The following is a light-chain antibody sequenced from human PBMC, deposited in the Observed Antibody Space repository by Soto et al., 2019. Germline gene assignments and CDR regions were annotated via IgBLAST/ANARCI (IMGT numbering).Light chain of an antibody. CDR3: DSYTSSSSYV. V-gene: IGLV2-14*01. CDR2: DVS. J-gene: IGLJ1*01. Sequence: QSVLTQPASVSGSPGQLITISCTGTGSDVGGYRYVSWYQQHPGKAPQLMIYDVSNRPSGVSDRFSGSKSGNTASLTISGLQSEDEADYYCDSYTSSSSYVFGTGTKVTVL. CDR1: GSDVGGYRY.